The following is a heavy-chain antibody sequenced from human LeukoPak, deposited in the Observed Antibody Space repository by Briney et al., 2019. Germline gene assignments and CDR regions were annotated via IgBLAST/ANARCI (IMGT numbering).Heavy chain of an antibody. D-gene: IGHD4-17*01. CDR2: ISAYNGNT. Sequence: GASVKVSCKSSGYTFTSNGISWVRQPPGQGLEWMGWISAYNGNTNYAQKLQSRVTITTDTSTSTHYLGLRSPRSDDAAVEYCARNSPRGTTVATINDYWGQGTLVTVSS. CDR3: ARNSPRGTTVATINDY. CDR1: GYTFTSNG. V-gene: IGHV1-18*01. J-gene: IGHJ4*02.